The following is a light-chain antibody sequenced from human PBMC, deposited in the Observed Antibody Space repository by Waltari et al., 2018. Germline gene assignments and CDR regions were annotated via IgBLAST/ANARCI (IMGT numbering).Light chain of an antibody. CDR2: DDS. J-gene: IGLJ1*01. V-gene: IGLV3-21*02. CDR3: QVWDSSSDLGV. Sequence: SYVLTQPPSVSVAPGQTASVPCGGNTLRSTRVPWYQQNPGQAPVLVVYDDSDRPSGIPERFSGSNSGNTATLTISRVEAGDEADYYCQVWDSSSDLGVFGTGTKVTVL. CDR1: TLRSTR.